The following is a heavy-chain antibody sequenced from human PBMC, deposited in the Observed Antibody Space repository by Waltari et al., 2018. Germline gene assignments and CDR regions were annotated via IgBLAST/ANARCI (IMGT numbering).Heavy chain of an antibody. Sequence: QVQLGQSGAEVKKPGSSVKVSCKASGGTFSSYAISWVRQAPGQGLEWMGGIIPIFGTANYAQKFQGRVTITADESTSTAYMELSSLRSEDTAVYYCATRGGDYGGNFDYFDYWGQGTLVTVSS. CDR3: ATRGGDYGGNFDYFDY. CDR1: GGTFSSYA. J-gene: IGHJ4*02. V-gene: IGHV1-69*01. D-gene: IGHD4-17*01. CDR2: IIPIFGTA.